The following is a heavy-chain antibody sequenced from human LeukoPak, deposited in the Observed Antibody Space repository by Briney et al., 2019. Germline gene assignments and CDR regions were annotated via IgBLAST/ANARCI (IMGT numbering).Heavy chain of an antibody. D-gene: IGHD3-10*01. CDR1: GFTFSSYA. CDR2: ISGSGGST. Sequence: PGGSLRLSCAASGFTFSSYAMSWVRQAPGKGLEWVSAISGSGGSTYYADSVKGRFTISRDNSKNTLYLRMNSLRAEDTAVYYCARDLGLVVRGVVDYWGQGTLVTVSS. V-gene: IGHV3-23*01. CDR3: ARDLGLVVRGVVDY. J-gene: IGHJ4*02.